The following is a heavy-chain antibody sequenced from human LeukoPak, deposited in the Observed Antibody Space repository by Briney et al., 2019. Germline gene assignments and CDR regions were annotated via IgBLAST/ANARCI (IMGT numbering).Heavy chain of an antibody. V-gene: IGHV1-69*06. CDR3: AREEVLSRRDLNWFDP. D-gene: IGHD3-10*01. CDR2: IIPIFGTA. J-gene: IGHJ5*02. CDR1: GGTFSSYA. Sequence: ASVKVSCKASGGTFSSYAISWVQQAPGQGLEWMGGIIPIFGTANYAQKFQGRVTITADKSTSTAYMELSSLRSEDTAVYYCAREEVLSRRDLNWFDPWGQGTLVTVSS.